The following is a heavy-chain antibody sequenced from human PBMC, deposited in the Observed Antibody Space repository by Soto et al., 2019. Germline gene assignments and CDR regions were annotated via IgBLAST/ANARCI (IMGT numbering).Heavy chain of an antibody. Sequence: EVPLVESGGNLVQPGGSLRLSCAASGFTFSDRHMDWVRQAPGKGLEWVGRTRNKANSYTTEYAASVKGRFTISRDDSKNSLYLQMNSLKTEDTAVYYCSRDLGSWGQGTLVTVSS. J-gene: IGHJ5*02. V-gene: IGHV3-72*01. CDR2: TRNKANSYTT. CDR1: GFTFSDRH. CDR3: SRDLGS.